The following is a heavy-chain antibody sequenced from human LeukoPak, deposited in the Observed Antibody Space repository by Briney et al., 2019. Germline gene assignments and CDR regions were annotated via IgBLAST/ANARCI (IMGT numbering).Heavy chain of an antibody. CDR3: APYRLSMLDS. D-gene: IGHD2-8*01. CDR1: GFTFSTYY. V-gene: IGHV3-23*01. Sequence: GRSLRLSCAVSGFTFSTYYMYWVRQAPGKGLEWVSSISDSGGHTYYADSVKGRFTISRDNSKNVLYLQMSGLRVEDTAVYYCAPYRLSMLDSWGQGAMFTVSS. J-gene: IGHJ4*02. CDR2: ISDSGGHT.